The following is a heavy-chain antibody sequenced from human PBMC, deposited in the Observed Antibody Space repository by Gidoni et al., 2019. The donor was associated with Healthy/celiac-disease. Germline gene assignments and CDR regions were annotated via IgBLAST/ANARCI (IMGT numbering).Heavy chain of an antibody. Sequence: QVQLQESGPGLVKPSQTLSLTCTVSGGSISSGRYYWSWIRQPAGKGLEWIGRIYTSGSTNYNPSLKSRVTISVDTSKNQFSLKLSSVTAADTAVYYCARAPLYDGYFDLWGRGTLVTVSS. V-gene: IGHV4-61*02. J-gene: IGHJ2*01. CDR2: IYTSGST. D-gene: IGHD5-12*01. CDR3: ARAPLYDGYFDL. CDR1: GGSISSGRYY.